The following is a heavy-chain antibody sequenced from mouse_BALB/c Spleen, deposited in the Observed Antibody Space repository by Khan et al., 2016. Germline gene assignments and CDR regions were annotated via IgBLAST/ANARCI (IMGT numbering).Heavy chain of an antibody. Sequence: QVQLQQPGAELAKPGASVKMSCKASGYTFTSYWMHWVKQRPGQGLEWIGYINPSTGYTEYNQKFKDKATLTADKSSSTAYMQLSSLTSEDSAVFDSANFYYYGSSYYDMDYWGQGTSVTVSS. V-gene: IGHV1-7*01. CDR3: ANFYYYGSSYYDMDY. CDR1: GYTFTSYW. J-gene: IGHJ4*01. CDR2: INPSTGYT. D-gene: IGHD1-1*01.